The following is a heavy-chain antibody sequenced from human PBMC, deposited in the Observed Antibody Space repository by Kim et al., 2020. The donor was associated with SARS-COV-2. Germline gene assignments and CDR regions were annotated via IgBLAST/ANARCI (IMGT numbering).Heavy chain of an antibody. V-gene: IGHV1-46*01. CDR3: ARAYGSGSYETNFDY. J-gene: IGHJ4*02. Sequence: QKFQGRVTMTRDTSTSTVYMELSSLRSEDTAVYYCARAYGSGSYETNFDYWGQGTLVTVSS. D-gene: IGHD3-10*01.